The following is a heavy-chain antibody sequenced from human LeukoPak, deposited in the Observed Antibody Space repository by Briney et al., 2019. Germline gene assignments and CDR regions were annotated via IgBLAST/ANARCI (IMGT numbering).Heavy chain of an antibody. D-gene: IGHD4-23*01. CDR1: GFTFDDYG. Sequence: GGSLRLSCAASGFTFDDYGMSWVRQAPGKGLEWVSGINWNGGSTGYADSVKGRFTISRDNAKNSLYLQMNSLRAEDTALYYCARAMKYYGGLYYFDYWGQGTLVTVSS. J-gene: IGHJ4*02. CDR3: ARAMKYYGGLYYFDY. CDR2: INWNGGST. V-gene: IGHV3-20*04.